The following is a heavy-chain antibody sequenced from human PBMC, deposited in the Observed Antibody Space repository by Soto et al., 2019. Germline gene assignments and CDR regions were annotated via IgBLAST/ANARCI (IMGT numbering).Heavy chain of an antibody. J-gene: IGHJ5*02. CDR2: IYYSGSA. CDR1: GGSISSGDYF. V-gene: IGHV4-30-4*01. D-gene: IGHD2-2*01. Sequence: QVQLQESGPGLVKPSQTLSLTCTVSGGSISSGDYFWSWIRQPPGKGLEWIGYIYYSGSAYYNPSLNSRVTMSVDTSKNQFSLKLNSVTAADTAVYYCARQLPRSSNYFDPWGQGTLVAVSS. CDR3: ARQLPRSSNYFDP.